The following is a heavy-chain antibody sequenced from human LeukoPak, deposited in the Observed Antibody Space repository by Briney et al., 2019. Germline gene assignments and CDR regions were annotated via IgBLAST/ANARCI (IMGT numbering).Heavy chain of an antibody. CDR2: ISTFNGDK. Sequence: GASVKVSCKDSGSTFPSHAITWLRQAPGQGPAWMGWISTFNGDKIYLQNLQDRITLTIDTSTTTAYTELRSLTSDDTAVYYCATRGITAARLDYCGQGTLVTVSS. CDR1: GSTFPSHA. CDR3: ATRGITAARLDY. J-gene: IGHJ4*01. V-gene: IGHV1-18*04. D-gene: IGHD2-2*01.